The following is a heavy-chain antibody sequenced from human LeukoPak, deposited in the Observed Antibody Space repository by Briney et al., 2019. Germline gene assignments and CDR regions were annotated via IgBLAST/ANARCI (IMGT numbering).Heavy chain of an antibody. V-gene: IGHV3-30-3*01. J-gene: IGHJ6*02. Sequence: GGSLRLSCAVSGFTFSSYAMHWVRQAPGKGLEWVAVISYDGSNKYYADSVKGRFTISRDNSKNTLYLQMNSLRAEDTAVYYCALETTYYDISRPMDVWGQGTTVTVSS. CDR3: ALETTYYDISRPMDV. D-gene: IGHD3-9*01. CDR2: ISYDGSNK. CDR1: GFTFSSYA.